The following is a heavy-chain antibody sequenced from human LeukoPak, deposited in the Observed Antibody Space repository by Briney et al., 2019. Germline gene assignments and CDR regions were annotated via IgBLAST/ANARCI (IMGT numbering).Heavy chain of an antibody. V-gene: IGHV3-74*01. CDR1: GFTFSSYW. CDR2: ISIDGSTT. CDR3: ARNWFDP. Sequence: PGGSLRLSCAASGFTFSSYWMVWVRQVPGKGLVCVSHISIDGSTTIYADSVKGRFTISRDKSKNTVYLQMNSLRFEDTAMYYCARNWFDPWGQGTLVTVSS. J-gene: IGHJ5*02.